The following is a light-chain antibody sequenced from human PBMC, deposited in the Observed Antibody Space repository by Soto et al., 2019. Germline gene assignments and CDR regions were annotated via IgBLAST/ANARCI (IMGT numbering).Light chain of an antibody. CDR2: GIF. CDR1: ETISSDK. J-gene: IGKJ1*01. V-gene: IGKV3-20*01. CDR3: RQYGSWT. Sequence: EIVLTQSPGTLSVSPGERATLSCRASETISSDKLAWYQQKPGQPPSLLIYGIFSRATGIPEKFSGSGSGTDFILTISRMEPEYSEIYYRRQYGSWTFGQGTKVE.